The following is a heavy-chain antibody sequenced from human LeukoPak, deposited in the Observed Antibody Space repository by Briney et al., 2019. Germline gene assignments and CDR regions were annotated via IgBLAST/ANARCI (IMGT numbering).Heavy chain of an antibody. J-gene: IGHJ4*02. CDR3: ARALLGLNDY. CDR2: INHSGST. V-gene: IGHV4-34*01. CDR1: GGSFSGYY. D-gene: IGHD3-10*02. Sequence: PSETLSLTCAVYGGSFSGYYWSWIRQPPGKGLGWIGEINHSGSTNYNPSLKSRVTISVDTSKNQFSLKLSSVTAADTAVYYCARALLGLNDYWGQGTLVTVSS.